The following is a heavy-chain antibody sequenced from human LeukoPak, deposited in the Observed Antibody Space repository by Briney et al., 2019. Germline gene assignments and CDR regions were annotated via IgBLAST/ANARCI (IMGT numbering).Heavy chain of an antibody. Sequence: GGSLRLSCAASGFTFSRYWMSWVRQAPGKGLEWVANINQDGSEKYYVDSVKGRFTISRDNAKNSVYLQMNSLRAEDTAVYYCARVSGYYYMDVWGKGTTVTISS. D-gene: IGHD1-26*01. CDR1: GFTFSRYW. CDR2: INQDGSEK. V-gene: IGHV3-7*01. J-gene: IGHJ6*03. CDR3: ARVSGYYYMDV.